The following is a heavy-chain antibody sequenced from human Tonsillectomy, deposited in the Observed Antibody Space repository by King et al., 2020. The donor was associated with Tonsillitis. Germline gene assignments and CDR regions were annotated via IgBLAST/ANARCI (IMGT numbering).Heavy chain of an antibody. CDR1: GFTFGDYA. V-gene: IGHV3-49*04. CDR3: TSYASGRQDY. D-gene: IGHD3-10*01. CDR2: IRTKGYVGTT. J-gene: IGHJ4*02. Sequence: VQLVESGGGLVQPGRSLRLSCTTSGFTFGDYAMTWVRQAPGKGLEWVGVIRTKGYVGTTEYAASVKGRFTISRDDSNSIAYLQMNRLKTEDTAVYYFTSYASGRQDYWGQGTLVTVSS.